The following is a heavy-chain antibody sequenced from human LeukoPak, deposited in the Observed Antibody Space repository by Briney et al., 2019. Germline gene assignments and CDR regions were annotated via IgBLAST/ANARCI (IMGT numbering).Heavy chain of an antibody. D-gene: IGHD2-2*01. CDR1: GYTFTSYD. CDR2: MNPNSGNT. J-gene: IGHJ5*02. Sequence: ASVKVSCKASGYTFTSYDINWVRQATGQGLEWMGWMNPNSGNTGYANKFQGRVTMTRNTSISTAYMELSSLRSEDTAVYYCARVRGPSKGILDIVVVPAANARTFDPWGQGTLVTVSS. CDR3: ARVRGPSKGILDIVVVPAANARTFDP. V-gene: IGHV1-8*01.